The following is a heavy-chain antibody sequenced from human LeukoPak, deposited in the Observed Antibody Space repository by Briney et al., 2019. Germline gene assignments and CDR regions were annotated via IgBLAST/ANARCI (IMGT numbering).Heavy chain of an antibody. D-gene: IGHD3-3*01. CDR1: GDSINSYY. Sequence: SETLSLTCTVSGDSINSYYWNWIRQPPGKGLEWIGYIYYSGSTNYNPSLKSRVTISVDTSKNRFSLKLSSVTAADSAMYYCARGSPPGGYDFWSGYYGEFDYWGQGTLVTVSS. J-gene: IGHJ4*02. V-gene: IGHV4-59*01. CDR3: ARGSPPGGYDFWSGYYGEFDY. CDR2: IYYSGST.